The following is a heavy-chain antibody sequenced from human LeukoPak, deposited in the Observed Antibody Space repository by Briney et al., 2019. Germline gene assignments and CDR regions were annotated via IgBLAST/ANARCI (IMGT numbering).Heavy chain of an antibody. CDR3: AREVVVVTASEGMDV. J-gene: IGHJ6*02. CDR2: IYSGGST. Sequence: GGSLRLSCAASGFTVSGIYMNWVRQAPGKGLEWVSVIYSGGSTYYADSVKGRFTISRDNSKNTLYLQMNSLRAEDTAVYYCAREVVVVTASEGMDVWGQGTTVTVSS. D-gene: IGHD2-21*02. V-gene: IGHV3-66*01. CDR1: GFTVSGIY.